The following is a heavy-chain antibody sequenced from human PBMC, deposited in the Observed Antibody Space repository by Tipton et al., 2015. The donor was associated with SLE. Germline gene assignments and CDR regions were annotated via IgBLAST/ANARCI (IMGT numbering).Heavy chain of an antibody. J-gene: IGHJ6*02. V-gene: IGHV4-34*01. CDR3: ARGMLTWRGAIVGVDV. CDR1: GGSFSGYY. CDR2: INQRGGT. Sequence: TLSLTCAVYGGSFSGYYWSWIRQPPGKGLEWIGEINQRGGTNYNPSLKRRVTISLDTSKNQFSLKLTSVTAADTAVYYCARGMLTWRGAIVGVDVWGQGTTVNVSS. D-gene: IGHD2-8*01.